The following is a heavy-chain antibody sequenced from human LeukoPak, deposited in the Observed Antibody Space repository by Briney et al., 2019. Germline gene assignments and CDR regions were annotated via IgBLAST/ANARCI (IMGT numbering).Heavy chain of an antibody. CDR3: AKDRGSYSTNYFDY. CDR2: IKQDGSEK. Sequence: GGSLRLSCAASGFTFSSYWMSWVRQAPGKGLEWVANIKQDGSEKYYVDSVKGRFTISRDNSKNTLYLQMNSLRAEDTAVYYCAKDRGSYSTNYFDYWGQGTLVTVSS. J-gene: IGHJ4*02. V-gene: IGHV3-7*03. D-gene: IGHD1-26*01. CDR1: GFTFSSYW.